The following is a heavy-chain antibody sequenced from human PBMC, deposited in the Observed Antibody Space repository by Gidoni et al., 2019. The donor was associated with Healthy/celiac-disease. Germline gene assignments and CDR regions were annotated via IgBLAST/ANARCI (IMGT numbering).Heavy chain of an antibody. CDR3: AKRGAYDSSGYG. V-gene: IGHV3-30*18. CDR1: GFTFSSYG. Sequence: QVQLVESGGGVVQPGRSLRLSCAASGFTFSSYGMHWVRQAPGKGLEWVAVISYDGSNKYYADSVKGRFTISRDNSKNTLYLQMNSLRAEDTAVYYCAKRGAYDSSGYGWGQGTLVTVSS. CDR2: ISYDGSNK. J-gene: IGHJ4*02. D-gene: IGHD3-22*01.